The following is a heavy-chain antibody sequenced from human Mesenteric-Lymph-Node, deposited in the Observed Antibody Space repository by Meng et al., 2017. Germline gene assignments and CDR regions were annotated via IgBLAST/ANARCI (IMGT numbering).Heavy chain of an antibody. CDR2: INPNSGGT. CDR3: ARAWGYCSSTSCYYAFDI. V-gene: IGHV1-2*06. CDR1: GYTFTGYY. Sequence: ASVKVSCKASGYTFTGYYMHWVRQAPGQGLEWMGRINPNSGGTNYAQKFQGRVTMTRDTSISTAYMELSRLRSDDTAVYYCARAWGYCSSTSCYYAFDIWGQGTMVTVSS. D-gene: IGHD2-2*01. J-gene: IGHJ3*02.